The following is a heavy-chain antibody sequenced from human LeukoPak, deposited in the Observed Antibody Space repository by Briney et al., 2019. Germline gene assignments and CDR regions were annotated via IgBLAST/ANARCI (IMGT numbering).Heavy chain of an antibody. CDR3: ARDGDTYYYDSSGYPYPPYYFDY. CDR1: GFTFSSYA. D-gene: IGHD3-22*01. V-gene: IGHV3-30*04. J-gene: IGHJ4*02. CDR2: ISYDGSNK. Sequence: PGRSLRLSCAASGFTFSSYAMHWVRQAPGKGLEWVAVISYDGSNKYYADSVKGRFTISRDNSKNTLYLQMNSLRAEDTAVYYCARDGDTYYYDSSGYPYPPYYFDYWGQGTLVTVSS.